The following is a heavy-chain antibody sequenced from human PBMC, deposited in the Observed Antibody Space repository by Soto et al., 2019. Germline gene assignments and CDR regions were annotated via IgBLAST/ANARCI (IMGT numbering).Heavy chain of an antibody. CDR3: ARDDIVLMVYAERGFIDY. CDR1: GYTFTSYG. D-gene: IGHD2-8*01. J-gene: IGHJ4*02. CDR2: ISAYNGNT. Sequence: ASVKVSCKASGYTFTSYGISWVRQAPGQGLEWMGWISAYNGNTNYAQKLQGRVTMTTDTSTSTAYMELRSLRSDDTAVYYCARDDIVLMVYAERGFIDYWGQGTLGTVSS. V-gene: IGHV1-18*01.